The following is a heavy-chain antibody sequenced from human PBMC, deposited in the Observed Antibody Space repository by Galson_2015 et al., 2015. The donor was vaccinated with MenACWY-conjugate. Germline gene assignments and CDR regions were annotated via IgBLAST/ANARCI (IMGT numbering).Heavy chain of an antibody. V-gene: IGHV3-30*04. Sequence: SLRLSCAASGFTFSSYAMHWVRQAPGKGLEWVAVISYDGSNKYYADSVKGRFTISRDNAKNSLYLQMNSLRAEDTAVYYCARAIQQLAPLDYWGQGTLVTVSS. CDR2: ISYDGSNK. CDR1: GFTFSSYA. D-gene: IGHD6-13*01. CDR3: ARAIQQLAPLDY. J-gene: IGHJ4*02.